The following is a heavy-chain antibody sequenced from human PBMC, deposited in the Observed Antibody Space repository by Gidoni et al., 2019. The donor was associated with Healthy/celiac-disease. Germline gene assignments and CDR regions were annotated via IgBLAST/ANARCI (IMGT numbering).Heavy chain of an antibody. Sequence: QLQLQESGPGLVKPSETLSLTCTVSGGSISSSSYYWGWIRQPPGKGLEWIGSIYYSGSTYYNPSLKSRVTISVDTSKNQFSLKLSSVTAADTAVYYCASGYDILTGPFDYWGQGTLVTVSS. CDR1: GGSISSSSYY. D-gene: IGHD3-9*01. CDR2: IYYSGST. CDR3: ASGYDILTGPFDY. V-gene: IGHV4-39*01. J-gene: IGHJ4*02.